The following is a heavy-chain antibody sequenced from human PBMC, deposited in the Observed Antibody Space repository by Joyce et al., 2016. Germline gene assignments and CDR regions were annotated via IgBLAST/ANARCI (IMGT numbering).Heavy chain of an antibody. Sequence: EVQLVESGGGLVQPGGSLRLACAASGFTFDEYARHWVRPAPGKGLEWVSTITWNSGRVGYADSVKGRFTISRDNAKNSLYLQMNSLRAEDMALYYCAKGDQLLSVVLGAFDIWGQGTMVTVSS. D-gene: IGHD2-2*01. J-gene: IGHJ3*02. V-gene: IGHV3-9*03. CDR2: ITWNSGRV. CDR1: GFTFDEYA. CDR3: AKGDQLLSVVLGAFDI.